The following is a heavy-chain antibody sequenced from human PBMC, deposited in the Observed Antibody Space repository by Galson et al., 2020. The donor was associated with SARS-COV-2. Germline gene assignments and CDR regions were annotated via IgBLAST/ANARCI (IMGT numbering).Heavy chain of an antibody. J-gene: IGHJ4*02. CDR3: ARLDAYNYGYVFDF. V-gene: IGHV4-59*01. CDR2: IYYRGNT. CDR1: RGSISNSY. D-gene: IGHD5-18*01. Sequence: ETSETLSLTCAVSRGSISNSYWSWIRQPPGKGLEWIGYIYYRGNTTYNPSLKSRVTISLNTSENQFSLQLSSVTAADTAVYYCARLDAYNYGYVFDFWSQGTLVTVSS.